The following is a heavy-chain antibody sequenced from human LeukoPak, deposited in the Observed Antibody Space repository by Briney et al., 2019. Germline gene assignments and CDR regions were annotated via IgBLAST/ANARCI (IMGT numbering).Heavy chain of an antibody. J-gene: IGHJ4*02. CDR2: TRNKANSYTT. D-gene: IGHD3-22*01. CDR1: GFTFGSYM. CDR3: TTEETYYYDSSGYLN. V-gene: IGHV3-72*01. Sequence: GGSLRLSCAASGFTFGSYMMTWVRQAPGMGREWVGRTRNKANSYTTEYAASLKGRFTISRDDSKNSLYLQMNSLKTEDTAVYYCTTEETYYYDSSGYLNWGQGTLVTVSS.